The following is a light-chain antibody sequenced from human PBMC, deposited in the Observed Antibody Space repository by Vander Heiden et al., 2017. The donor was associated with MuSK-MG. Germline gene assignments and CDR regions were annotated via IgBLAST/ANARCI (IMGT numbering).Light chain of an antibody. V-gene: IGLV2-11*01. CDR1: SSDVGAYNY. Sequence: QSALTQPRSVSGSPGQSVTISCTGTSSDVGAYNYVSWYQQHPGKAPIRRIVDVSKRPSGVPDRFSGSKSGNKASLTISGLQAEDEADDDCYCYASRNIYGIFGGGTKLTVL. CDR3: YCYASRNIYGI. CDR2: DVS. J-gene: IGLJ2*01.